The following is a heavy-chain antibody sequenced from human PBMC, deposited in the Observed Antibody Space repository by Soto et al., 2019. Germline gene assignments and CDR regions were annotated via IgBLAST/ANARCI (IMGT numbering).Heavy chain of an antibody. CDR1: GVSISSDY. Sequence: QVQLQESGPGLVKPSDTLSLTCSVSGVSISSDYWSWIRQPAGKGLEWLGLVSGSGKTTYNASIKSLVTMSLDTPKNGFSLRLSSVTAAHTAIYYCARGEDYYDGSGHFTARCFQHWGQGTPVTVSS. V-gene: IGHV4-4*07. CDR2: VSGSGKT. J-gene: IGHJ1*01. D-gene: IGHD3-22*01. CDR3: ARGEDYYDGSGHFTARCFQH.